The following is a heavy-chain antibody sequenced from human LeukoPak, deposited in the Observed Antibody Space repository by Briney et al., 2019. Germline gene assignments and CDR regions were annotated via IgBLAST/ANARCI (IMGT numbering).Heavy chain of an antibody. V-gene: IGHV3-21*01. CDR3: AQGGGYCSGGSCYVWFDP. D-gene: IGHD2-15*01. CDR2: ISSSSSYI. J-gene: IGHJ5*02. Sequence: GGSLRLSCAASGFTFSSYSMNWVRQAPGKGLEWGSSISSSSSYIYYADSVKGRFTISRHNAKNSLYLQMNSLRAEDTAVYYCAQGGGYCSGGSCYVWFDPWGQGTLVTVSS. CDR1: GFTFSSYS.